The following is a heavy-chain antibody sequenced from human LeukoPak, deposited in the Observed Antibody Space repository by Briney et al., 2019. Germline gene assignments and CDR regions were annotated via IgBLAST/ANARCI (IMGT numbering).Heavy chain of an antibody. D-gene: IGHD2/OR15-2a*01. CDR3: ARVMAARSFYFDP. V-gene: IGHV3-7*01. CDR1: VFTFGIYW. J-gene: IGHJ5*02. CDR2: INQDGSER. Sequence: PGGSLRLSCAASVFTFGIYWMSWVRQAPGKGLEWVANINQDGSERYLVDSVKGRFTISRDNAKKSLYLQRNGLRAGDTAVYYCARVMAARSFYFDPWGPGTLVTVSS.